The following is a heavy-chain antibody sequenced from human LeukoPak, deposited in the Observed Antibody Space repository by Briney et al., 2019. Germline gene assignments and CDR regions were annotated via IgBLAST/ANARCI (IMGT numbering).Heavy chain of an antibody. CDR1: GLMFSSYG. J-gene: IGHJ4*02. D-gene: IGHD4-17*01. V-gene: IGHV3-30*02. CDR2: IRYDGSNK. CDR3: AKDMDHDYDDYGFDY. Sequence: PGGSLRLSCAASGLMFSSYGLHWVRQAPGKGLEWVAFIRYDGSNKYYADSVKGRFTISRDNSKKTLYLQMNSLRAEDTAVYYCAKDMDHDYDDYGFDYWGQGTLVTVSS.